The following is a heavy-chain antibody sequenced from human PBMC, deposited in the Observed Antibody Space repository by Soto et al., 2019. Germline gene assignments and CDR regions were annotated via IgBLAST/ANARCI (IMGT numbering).Heavy chain of an antibody. D-gene: IGHD2-2*01. CDR3: AHAYGGTSWPNDAFDV. CDR2: IYWDDDK. CDR1: VFSLSADGVG. J-gene: IGHJ3*01. V-gene: IGHV2-5*02. Sequence: QITLKESGPTLVKPTQTLTLTCTFSVFSLSADGVGVGWIRQPPGKALEWLALIYWDDDKRYRPSLKSRLTITKDTTKNQVVLTMTTMDPVDTATYYCAHAYGGTSWPNDAFDVWGQGTVVTVSS.